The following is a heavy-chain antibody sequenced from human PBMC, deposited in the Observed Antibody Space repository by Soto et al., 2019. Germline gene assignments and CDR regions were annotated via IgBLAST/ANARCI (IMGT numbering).Heavy chain of an antibody. D-gene: IGHD1-26*01. CDR2: ISYDGSNK. J-gene: IGHJ4*02. V-gene: IGHV3-30*03. CDR3: ARYSGKYQGPIDY. CDR1: GFTFSHYG. Sequence: QVQLVESGGGVVQPGRSLRLSCAASGFTFSHYGIHWVRQAPGKGLEWLAVISYDGSNKHYADSVKGRFTVTRDNSKNTLYLQMSSLGAEDTAVYFCARYSGKYQGPIDYWGQGTLVTVSS.